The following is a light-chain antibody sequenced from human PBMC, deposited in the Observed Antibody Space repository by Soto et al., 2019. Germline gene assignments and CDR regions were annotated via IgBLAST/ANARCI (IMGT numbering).Light chain of an antibody. V-gene: IGLV2-14*01. Sequence: QSVLTHPRSVSWSPGHSITISCTGTSSDVGGYNYVSWYQQHPGKAPKLMIYEVSNRPSGVSNRFSGSKSGNTASLTISGLQAEDEADYYCSSYTSSSNLHVFGTGTKVTVL. CDR2: EVS. CDR3: SSYTSSSNLHV. CDR1: SSDVGGYNY. J-gene: IGLJ1*01.